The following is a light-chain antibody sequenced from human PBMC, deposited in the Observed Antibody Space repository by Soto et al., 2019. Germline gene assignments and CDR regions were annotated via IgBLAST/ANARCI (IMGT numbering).Light chain of an antibody. V-gene: IGKV3-11*01. CDR2: DSS. Sequence: EIVLTQSPATPSLSPGERATLSCRASQSVNIFLAWYQQKPGQAPRLLIYDSSNRATGIPARFSGSGSGTDFTLTISSLEPEDFAVYYCQQRSNWPRTFGQGTKVDIK. CDR1: QSVNIF. J-gene: IGKJ1*01. CDR3: QQRSNWPRT.